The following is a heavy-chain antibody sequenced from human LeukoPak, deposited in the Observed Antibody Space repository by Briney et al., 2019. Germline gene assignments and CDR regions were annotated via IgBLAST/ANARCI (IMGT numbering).Heavy chain of an antibody. D-gene: IGHD4-17*01. CDR3: ARCGLSDYGDFWPFDY. CDR1: GGSISSSSYY. CDR2: IYYSGST. Sequence: SETLSLTCTVSGGSISSSSYYWGWICQPPGKGLEWIGSIYYSGSTYYNPSLKSRVTISVDTSKNQFSLKLSSVTAADTAVYYCARCGLSDYGDFWPFDYWGQGTLVTVSS. V-gene: IGHV4-39*01. J-gene: IGHJ4*02.